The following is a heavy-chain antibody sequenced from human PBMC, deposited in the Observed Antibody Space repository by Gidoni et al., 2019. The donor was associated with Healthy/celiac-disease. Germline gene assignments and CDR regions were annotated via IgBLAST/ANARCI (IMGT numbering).Heavy chain of an antibody. CDR3: ARVIRRDGYIALDY. CDR1: GGSFSGYY. V-gene: IGHV4-34*01. D-gene: IGHD5-12*01. J-gene: IGHJ4*02. CDR2: INHSGST. Sequence: QVQLQQWGAGLLKPSETLSLTCAVYGGSFSGYYWSWIRQPPGKGLEWIGEINHSGSTNYNPSLKSRVTISVDTSKNQFSLKLSSVTAADTAVYYCARVIRRDGYIALDYWGQGTLVTVSS.